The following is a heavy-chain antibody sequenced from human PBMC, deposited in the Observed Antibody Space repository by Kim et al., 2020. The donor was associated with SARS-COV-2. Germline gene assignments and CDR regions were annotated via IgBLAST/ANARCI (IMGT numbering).Heavy chain of an antibody. D-gene: IGHD6-13*01. V-gene: IGHV3-7*03. Sequence: GGTLRLSCAASGFTFSSYWMSWVRQAPGKGLEWVANIKQDGSEKYYVDSVKGRFTISRDNAKISLYLQMNSLRAEDTAVYYCARDGVAAADSYYYYGMDVWGQGTTVTVSS. CDR3: ARDGVAAADSYYYYGMDV. J-gene: IGHJ6*02. CDR2: IKQDGSEK. CDR1: GFTFSSYW.